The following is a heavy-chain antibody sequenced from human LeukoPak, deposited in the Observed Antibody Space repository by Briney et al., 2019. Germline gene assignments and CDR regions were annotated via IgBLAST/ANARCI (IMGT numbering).Heavy chain of an antibody. J-gene: IGHJ5*01. CDR3: AKGLRIVVVPAAIKWFDS. Sequence: GGSLRLSCAASGFTFSSYGMHWVRQAPGKGLEWVAFIRYDGSNKYYADSVKGRFTISRDNSKNTLYLQMNSLRAEDTAVYYCAKGLRIVVVPAAIKWFDSWGQGTLVTVSS. CDR2: IRYDGSNK. V-gene: IGHV3-30*02. D-gene: IGHD2-2*01. CDR1: GFTFSSYG.